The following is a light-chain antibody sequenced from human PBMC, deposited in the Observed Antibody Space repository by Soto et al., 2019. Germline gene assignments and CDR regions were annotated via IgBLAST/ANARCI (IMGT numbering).Light chain of an antibody. CDR1: RSDIGAYNF. J-gene: IGLJ2*01. CDR3: TSWTTSTTMI. Sequence: QSALTQPASVSGSPGQSITISCTGTRSDIGAYNFVSWYQQYPGEVPKLILYDVNVRPSGVSNRFSGSKSGNTASLTISGLQAEDEADYYCTSWTTSTTMIFGGGTKVTVL. V-gene: IGLV2-14*03. CDR2: DVN.